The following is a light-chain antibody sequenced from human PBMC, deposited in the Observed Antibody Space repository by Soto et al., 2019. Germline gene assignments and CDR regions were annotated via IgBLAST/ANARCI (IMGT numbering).Light chain of an antibody. CDR2: KGT. CDR1: SSDVGAYNS. V-gene: IGLV2-23*01. Sequence: QSALAQPASVSGSPGQSITISCTGTSSDVGAYNSVSWYQQHPHKAPQVIIYKGTQQPSGVSNRFSGSTSGNAASLTISGLQADDEADYFCCSSAPESTYVFGSGTKVTVL. J-gene: IGLJ1*01. CDR3: CSSAPESTYV.